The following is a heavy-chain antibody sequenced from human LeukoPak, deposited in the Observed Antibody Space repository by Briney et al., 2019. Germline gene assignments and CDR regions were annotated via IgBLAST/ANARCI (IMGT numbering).Heavy chain of an antibody. Sequence: SVKVSCKASGGTFSSYAISWVRQAPGQGLEWMGGIIPIFGTANYAQKFQGRVTFTADESTSTAYMELSSLRSEDTAVYYCARSRVGATTLFDYWGQGTLVTVSS. CDR3: ARSRVGATTLFDY. J-gene: IGHJ4*02. D-gene: IGHD1-26*01. CDR1: GGTFSSYA. V-gene: IGHV1-69*13. CDR2: IIPIFGTA.